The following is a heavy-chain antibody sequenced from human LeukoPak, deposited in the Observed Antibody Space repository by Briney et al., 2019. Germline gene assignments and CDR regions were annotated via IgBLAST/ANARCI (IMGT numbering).Heavy chain of an antibody. J-gene: IGHJ4*02. Sequence: SVKVSCKASGGTFSSYAISWVRQAPRQGLEWMGGIIPIFGTANYAQKFQGRVTITADESTSTAYMELSSLRSEDTAVYYCARFPIVGATIPYWGLGTLVTVSS. CDR1: GGTFSSYA. V-gene: IGHV1-69*13. D-gene: IGHD1-26*01. CDR3: ARFPIVGATIPY. CDR2: IIPIFGTA.